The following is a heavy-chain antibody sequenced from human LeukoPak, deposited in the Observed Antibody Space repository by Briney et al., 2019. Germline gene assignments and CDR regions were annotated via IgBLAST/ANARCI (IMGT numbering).Heavy chain of an antibody. CDR2: IYYSGST. CDR1: GGSISSYY. Sequence: SETLSLTCTVSGGSISSYYWSWIRQPPGKGLEWIGYIYYSGSTNYNPSLKSRVTISVDTSKNQFSLKLSSVTAAYTAVYYCARDLRYYGSGSYSWFDPWGQGTLVTVSS. J-gene: IGHJ5*02. D-gene: IGHD3-10*01. CDR3: ARDLRYYGSGSYSWFDP. V-gene: IGHV4-59*01.